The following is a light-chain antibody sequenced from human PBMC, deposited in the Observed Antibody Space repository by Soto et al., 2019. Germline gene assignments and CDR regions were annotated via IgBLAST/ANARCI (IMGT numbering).Light chain of an antibody. CDR3: SSYTSSTTLV. CDR2: GVS. CDR1: GSDVGGYKY. V-gene: IGLV2-14*01. J-gene: IGLJ2*01. Sequence: QSALTQPASVSGSPGQSITISCTGSGSDVGGYKYVSWYQQHPGKAPKLMIYGVSSRPSGVSNRFSGSESGNTASLTISGLQAEDEGDYYCSSYTSSTTLVFGGGTKLTVL.